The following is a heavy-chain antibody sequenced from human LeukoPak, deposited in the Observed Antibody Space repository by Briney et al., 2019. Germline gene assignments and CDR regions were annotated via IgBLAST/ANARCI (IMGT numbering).Heavy chain of an antibody. Sequence: QPGGSLRLSCAASGFTFSGYGMHWIRQAPGKGLEWVAFIQYDGSNKYYADSVKGRFTISRDNSKNTLYLQMNSLRVEDTAVYYCARAPTHVIRGVIIRWFDPWGQGTLVTVSS. CDR3: ARAPTHVIRGVIIRWFDP. V-gene: IGHV3-30*02. CDR1: GFTFSGYG. CDR2: IQYDGSNK. J-gene: IGHJ5*02. D-gene: IGHD3-10*01.